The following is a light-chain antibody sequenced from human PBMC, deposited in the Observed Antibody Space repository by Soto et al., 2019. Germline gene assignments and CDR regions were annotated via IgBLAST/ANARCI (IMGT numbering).Light chain of an antibody. J-gene: IGKJ1*01. CDR3: QQSDSVPWT. CDR1: QNIDIF. Sequence: DIQMTQSPPSLSESLGDRVTITCRASQNIDIFLNWYQKKPGKAPKLLIHSASSLQSGVPSTFSGSGSGTDFTLTISSLQPEDFATYYCQQSDSVPWTFGQGTTVEI. V-gene: IGKV1-39*01. CDR2: SAS.